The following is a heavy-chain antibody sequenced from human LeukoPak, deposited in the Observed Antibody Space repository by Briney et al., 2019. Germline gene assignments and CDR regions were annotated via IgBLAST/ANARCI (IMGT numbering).Heavy chain of an antibody. CDR3: ARDAAVAAAGTDNDY. V-gene: IGHV1-69*04. CDR2: IIPILGIA. Sequence: SVKVSCKASGGTFSSYAISWVRQAPGQGLEWMGRIIPILGIANYAQKFQGRVTITADKSTSTAYMELSSLRSEDTAVYYCARDAAVAAAGTDNDYWGQGTLVTVFS. D-gene: IGHD6-13*01. CDR1: GGTFSSYA. J-gene: IGHJ4*02.